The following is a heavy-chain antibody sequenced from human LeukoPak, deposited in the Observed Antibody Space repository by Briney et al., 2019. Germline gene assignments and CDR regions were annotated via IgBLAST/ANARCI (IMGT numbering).Heavy chain of an antibody. V-gene: IGHV4-59*08. CDR1: GGSISSYY. CDR3: ARRDYGVNSGGYFQH. J-gene: IGHJ1*01. Sequence: SETLSLTCTVSGGSISSYYWSWIRQPPGKGLEWIGYIYYSGSTNYNPSLKSRVTISVDTSKNQFSLKLSSVTAADTAVYYCARRDYGVNSGGYFQHWGQGTLVTVSS. CDR2: IYYSGST. D-gene: IGHD4-23*01.